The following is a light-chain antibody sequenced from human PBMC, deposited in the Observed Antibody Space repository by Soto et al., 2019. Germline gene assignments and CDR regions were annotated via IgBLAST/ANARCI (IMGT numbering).Light chain of an antibody. Sequence: EIVMTQSPATLSVSPGERATLSCRASQSVSSNLAWYQQNPGQAPRLLIYGASTRATGIPARFSGSGSGTEFNLTISRLQSEDFAVYYCQQYNNWPLTWTFGQGTKVQIK. J-gene: IGKJ1*01. CDR3: QQYNNWPLTWT. CDR2: GAS. CDR1: QSVSSN. V-gene: IGKV3-15*01.